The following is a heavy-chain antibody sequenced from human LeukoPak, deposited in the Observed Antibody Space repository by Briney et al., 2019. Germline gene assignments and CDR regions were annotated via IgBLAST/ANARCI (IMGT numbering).Heavy chain of an antibody. CDR3: ARDRSYVGFDY. Sequence: NPRGSLRLSCAASGFTFTDYTINWVRQAPGKGLEWVSSISTSSNIYYADSVKGRFTVSRDNAKNSVYLQTNSLRAEDTAVYYCARDRSYVGFDYWGQGTLVTVSS. D-gene: IGHD4-23*01. CDR1: GFTFTDYT. CDR2: ISTSSNI. V-gene: IGHV3-69-1*01. J-gene: IGHJ4*02.